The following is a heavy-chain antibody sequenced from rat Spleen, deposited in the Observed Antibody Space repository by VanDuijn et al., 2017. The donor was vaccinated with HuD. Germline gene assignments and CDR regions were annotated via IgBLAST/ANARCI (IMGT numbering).Heavy chain of an antibody. CDR1: GFTFSDYN. V-gene: IGHV5S10*01. Sequence: EVQLVESGGGLLQPGMALKLSCAASGFTFSDYNMAWVRQAPKKGLAWVATIIYDGSRTYYRDSVKGRFTISRDNAKSSLYLQRDSLRSEDTATYYCTTRHYISYTEICWGQGVMVTVS. J-gene: IGHJ2*01. CDR3: TTRHYISYTEIC. D-gene: IGHD1-2*01. CDR2: IIYDGSRT.